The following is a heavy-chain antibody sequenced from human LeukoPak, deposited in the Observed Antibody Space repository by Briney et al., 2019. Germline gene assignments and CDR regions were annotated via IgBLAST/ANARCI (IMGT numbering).Heavy chain of an antibody. D-gene: IGHD3-10*01. J-gene: IGHJ4*02. CDR3: ARQLWFGEHVDY. V-gene: IGHV4-39*01. Sequence: SETLSLTCTVSGGSISSSSYYWGSIRQPPGKGLEWIGSIYYSGSTYYNPSLTSRVTISVDTSKNQFSLKLSSVTAADAAVYYCARQLWFGEHVDYWGQGTPGTVSS. CDR1: GGSISSSSYY. CDR2: IYYSGST.